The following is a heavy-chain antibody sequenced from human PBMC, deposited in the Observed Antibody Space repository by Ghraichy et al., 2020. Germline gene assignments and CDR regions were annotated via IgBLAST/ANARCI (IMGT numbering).Heavy chain of an antibody. J-gene: IGHJ6*03. Sequence: GESLNISCAASGFTFSSYWMSWVRQAPGKGLEWVANIEQDGSEKNYVDSVKGRFTVSRDNAKNSLYLQMNTLRAEDTAVYYCARSLGVGYYDSGSLLSPPPYYYYMDVWGKGTTVAVSS. CDR2: IEQDGSEK. V-gene: IGHV3-7*03. D-gene: IGHD3-10*01. CDR1: GFTFSSYW. CDR3: ARSLGVGYYDSGSLLSPPPYYYYMDV.